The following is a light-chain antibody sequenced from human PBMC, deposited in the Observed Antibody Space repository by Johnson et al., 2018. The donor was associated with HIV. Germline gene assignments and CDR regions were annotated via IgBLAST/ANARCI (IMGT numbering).Light chain of an antibody. J-gene: IGLJ1*01. CDR2: DTD. CDR3: GTWDNSLSAYV. V-gene: IGLV1-51*01. Sequence: QSVLTQPPSVSAAPGQTVTIPCSGNSSNIGNNSVSWCQRLPGTAPKLLIHDTDERPPGIPDRFSGSKSGTSASLGITGLQTGDEAEYYCGTWDNSLSAYVFGTGTKVTVL. CDR1: SSNIGNNS.